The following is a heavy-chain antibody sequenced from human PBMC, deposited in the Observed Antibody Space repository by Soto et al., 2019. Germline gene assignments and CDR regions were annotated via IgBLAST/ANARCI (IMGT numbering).Heavy chain of an antibody. CDR1: GFTFSSYA. CDR2: ISSNGGST. CDR3: VKDLIAARHLGLFDY. Sequence: PGGSLRLSCSASGFTFSSYAMHWVRQAPGKGLEYVSAISSNGGSTYYADSVKGRFTISRDNSKNTLYLQMSSLRAEDTAVYYCVKDLIAARHLGLFDYWGQGTLVTVSS. V-gene: IGHV3-64D*08. J-gene: IGHJ4*02. D-gene: IGHD6-6*01.